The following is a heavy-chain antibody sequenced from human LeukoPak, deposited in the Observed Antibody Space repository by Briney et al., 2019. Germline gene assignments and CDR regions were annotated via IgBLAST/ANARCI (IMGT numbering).Heavy chain of an antibody. CDR3: ARQLNYYDSSGPMADY. J-gene: IGHJ4*02. CDR1: GYSFTNYW. D-gene: IGHD3-22*01. Sequence: GASLKISFKGSGYSFTNYWIGWVRPMPGEGVEWMGIVYPGDSDTQYSPSFQGMVTISADKSISTAYLQWSSLKASDTAMYYCARQLNYYDSSGPMADYWGQGTLVTVSS. CDR2: VYPGDSDT. V-gene: IGHV5-51*01.